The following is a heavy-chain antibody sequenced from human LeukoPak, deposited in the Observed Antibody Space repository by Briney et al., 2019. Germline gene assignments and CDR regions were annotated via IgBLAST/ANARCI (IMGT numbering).Heavy chain of an antibody. CDR1: GGSISSSSYY. Sequence: ASETLSLTCTVSGGSISSSSYYWGWIRQPPGKGLEWFGSIYYSGSAYYNPSLKSRVTMSVDTSKNQFSLKLTSVTPADTAVYYCASDYDSSAYYYLWGQGALVTVSS. D-gene: IGHD3-22*01. V-gene: IGHV4-39*07. CDR3: ASDYDSSAYYYL. CDR2: IYYSGSA. J-gene: IGHJ5*02.